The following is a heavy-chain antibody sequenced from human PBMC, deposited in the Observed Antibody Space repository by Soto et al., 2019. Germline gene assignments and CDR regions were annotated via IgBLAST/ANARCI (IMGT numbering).Heavy chain of an antibody. CDR2: IYHTGTS. Sequence: SETLSLTCTVSDDSITNYYWSWIRQPPGKGLEWVGYIYHTGTSSSNPSLKSRVAMSMDTSKRQISLKLTSVTAADTAVYYCAREYMRWFDPWGQGTLVTVSS. V-gene: IGHV4-59*01. CDR3: AREYMRWFDP. J-gene: IGHJ5*02. D-gene: IGHD1-20*01. CDR1: DDSITNYY.